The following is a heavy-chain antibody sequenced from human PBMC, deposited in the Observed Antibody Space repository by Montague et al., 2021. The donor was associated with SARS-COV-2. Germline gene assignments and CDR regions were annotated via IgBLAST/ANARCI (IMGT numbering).Heavy chain of an antibody. CDR2: IYPGDSDT. CDR1: GYSFTSYW. CDR3: ARLSHSGYDWLYGMDV. J-gene: IGHJ6*02. V-gene: IGHV5-51*01. D-gene: IGHD5-12*01. Sequence: QSGAEVKKPGESLKISCKGSGYSFTSYWIGWVRQMPGKGLEWMGIIYPGDSDTRYSPSFRGQVTISADKSISTAYLQWSSLKASDTAMYYCARLSHSGYDWLYGMDVWGQGTTVTVSS.